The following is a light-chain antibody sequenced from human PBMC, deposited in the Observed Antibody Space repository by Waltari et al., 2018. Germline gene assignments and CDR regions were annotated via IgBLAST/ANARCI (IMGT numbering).Light chain of an antibody. CDR3: QVWDSDSDHYV. CDR1: YIGSKS. Sequence: SYVLTQAPSASVAPGQTARITCEGNYIGSKSVHWYQQRPGQAPVLVVYDDKDRPSGVPDRVSGSNCGNTATLTISRVEAGDEGDYFFQVWDSDSDHYVFASGTKVTVL. CDR2: DDK. V-gene: IGLV3-21*02. J-gene: IGLJ1*01.